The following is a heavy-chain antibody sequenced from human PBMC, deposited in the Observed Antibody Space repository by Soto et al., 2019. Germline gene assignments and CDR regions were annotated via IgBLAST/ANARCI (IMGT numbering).Heavy chain of an antibody. Sequence: ASVKVSCKASGYTFTSYYMHWVRQAPGQGLEWMGWISAYNGNTNYAQKLQGRVTMTTDTSTSTAYMELRSLRSDGTAVYYCARVEHGVEVLLGWGQGTMVTVSS. D-gene: IGHD2-15*01. CDR3: ARVEHGVEVLLG. CDR1: GYTFTSYY. V-gene: IGHV1-18*04. J-gene: IGHJ3*01. CDR2: ISAYNGNT.